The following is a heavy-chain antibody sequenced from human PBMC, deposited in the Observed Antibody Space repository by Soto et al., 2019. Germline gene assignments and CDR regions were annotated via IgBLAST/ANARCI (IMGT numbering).Heavy chain of an antibody. CDR2: IYYSGST. D-gene: IGHD1-26*01. CDR1: GGSISSRSFY. J-gene: IGHJ6*03. CDR3: ARQSATLLYYYYMDV. Sequence: SETLSLTCTVSGGSISSRSFYWGWIRQPPGMGLEWIGSIYYSGSTDYDPSLKSRLTISVDTSKNQFSLNLSSVTAADTALYYCARQSATLLYYYYMDVWCKGTTVTVS. V-gene: IGHV4-39*01.